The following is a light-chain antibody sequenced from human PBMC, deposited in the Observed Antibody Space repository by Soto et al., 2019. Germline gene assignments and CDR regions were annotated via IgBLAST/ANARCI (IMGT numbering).Light chain of an antibody. V-gene: IGKV1-5*01. CDR2: DAS. J-gene: IGKJ1*01. Sequence: DIQMTLSPSTLSASVGDRVTISCRASQSISTWLAWYQQKPRKAPKLLIYDASSLESGVPSRFSGSGSGTQFTLTITRLQPDDFATYYCQHYNSFSRTFGQGTKVDIK. CDR3: QHYNSFSRT. CDR1: QSISTW.